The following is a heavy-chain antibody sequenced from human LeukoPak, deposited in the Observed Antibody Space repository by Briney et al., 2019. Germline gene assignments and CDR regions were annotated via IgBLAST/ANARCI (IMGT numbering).Heavy chain of an antibody. D-gene: IGHD1-26*01. Sequence: GASVKVSCKASGYIFTGYYIHWVRQAPGQGLEWMGWIDPNSGGTSFAQKFQGRVTMTRDTSISTAYMELSRLRSDDTAVYYCARDRYSGSYYFDYWGQGTLVTVSS. CDR2: IDPNSGGT. J-gene: IGHJ4*02. CDR1: GYIFTGYY. CDR3: ARDRYSGSYYFDY. V-gene: IGHV1-2*02.